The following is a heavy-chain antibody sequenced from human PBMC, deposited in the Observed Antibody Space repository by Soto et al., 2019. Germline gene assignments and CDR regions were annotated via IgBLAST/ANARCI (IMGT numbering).Heavy chain of an antibody. CDR3: VRDQGIPVTA. V-gene: IGHV3-33*08. Sequence: GGSLRLSCAASGSSFSSYGRHWVRQVPGKGLEWVAVISYDGTYKHYADSVKGRFTFSRDNSKNTLYLQMNSLRAEDTAVYYCVRDQGIPVTAWGQGTLVTVSS. CDR1: GSSFSSYG. D-gene: IGHD6-19*01. CDR2: ISYDGTYK. J-gene: IGHJ4*02.